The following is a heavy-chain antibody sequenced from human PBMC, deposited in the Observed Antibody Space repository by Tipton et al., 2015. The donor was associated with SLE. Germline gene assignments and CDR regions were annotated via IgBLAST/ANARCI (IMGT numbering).Heavy chain of an antibody. V-gene: IGHV4-38-2*02. CDR1: GDSMSGYY. CDR2: IYHSGST. CDR3: ARLSPPRAFDI. J-gene: IGHJ3*02. Sequence: TLSLTCTVSGDSMSGYYWSWIRQPPGKGLEWIGSIYHSGSTYYNPSLKSRVTISVDTSKNQFSLKLSSVTAADTAVYYCARLSPPRAFDIWGQGTMVTVSS.